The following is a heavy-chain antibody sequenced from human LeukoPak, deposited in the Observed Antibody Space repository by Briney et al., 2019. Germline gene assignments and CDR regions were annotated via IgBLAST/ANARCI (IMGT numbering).Heavy chain of an antibody. CDR3: ARPATTVVTSWFDY. CDR1: GGTFSSYA. CDR2: IIPILGIA. D-gene: IGHD4-17*01. V-gene: IGHV1-69*04. Sequence: GASVKVSCKASGGTFSSYAISWVRQAPGQGLEWMGRIIPILGIANYAQKFQGRVTITADKSTSTAYMELSSLRSEDTAVYYCARPATTVVTSWFDYWGQGTLVTVSS. J-gene: IGHJ4*02.